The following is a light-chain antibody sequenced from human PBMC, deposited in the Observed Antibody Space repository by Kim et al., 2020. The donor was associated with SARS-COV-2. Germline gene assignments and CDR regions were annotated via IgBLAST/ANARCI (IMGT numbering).Light chain of an antibody. Sequence: PGERATLSCRASQSISSNLAWYQHKPGQAPRLLIHGASTGATGIPARFSGSGSGTEFTLTISSLQSEDFAIYYCQQYNKWPLTFGQGTKVDIK. CDR2: GAS. V-gene: IGKV3-15*01. J-gene: IGKJ1*01. CDR1: QSISSN. CDR3: QQYNKWPLT.